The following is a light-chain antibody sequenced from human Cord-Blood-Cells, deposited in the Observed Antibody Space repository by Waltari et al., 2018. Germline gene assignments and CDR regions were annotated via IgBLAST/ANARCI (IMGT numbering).Light chain of an antibody. Sequence: EIVLTQSPGTLSLSPGERATLSCRASQSVSSSYLDWYQQKPGQAPRLRIDGASSRDTGIPDRFSGSGSGTDFTLTISRLEPEDFAVYYCQQYGSSPMYTFGQGTKLEIK. CDR2: GAS. CDR1: QSVSSSY. V-gene: IGKV3-20*01. J-gene: IGKJ2*01. CDR3: QQYGSSPMYT.